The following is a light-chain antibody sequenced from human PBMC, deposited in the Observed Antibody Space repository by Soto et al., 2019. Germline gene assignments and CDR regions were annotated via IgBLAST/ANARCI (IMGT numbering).Light chain of an antibody. CDR1: QSITTF. CDR3: QQYNNCPLT. V-gene: IGKV1-5*01. Sequence: DIQMTQSPSTLSASIGDRATITCRASQSITTFVAWYQLKAGKAPRLLIYDASTMAPGVPARLSGSGSGTEFTLTISSLQSEDFATYYCQQYNNCPLTFGEGTKVDIK. CDR2: DAS. J-gene: IGKJ4*02.